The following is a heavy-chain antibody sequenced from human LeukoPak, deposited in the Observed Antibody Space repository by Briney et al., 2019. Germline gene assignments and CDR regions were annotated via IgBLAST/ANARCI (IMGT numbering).Heavy chain of an antibody. V-gene: IGHV1-18*01. J-gene: IGHJ4*02. CDR1: GYTFTSYG. CDR3: ARGVATNRYYFDY. Sequence: ASVKVSCKASGYTFTSYGISWVRQAPGQGLEWTGWISAYNGNTNYAQKFQGRVTITRDTSASTAYMELSSLRSEDTAVYSCARGVATNRYYFDYWGQGTLVTVSS. D-gene: IGHD5-12*01. CDR2: ISAYNGNT.